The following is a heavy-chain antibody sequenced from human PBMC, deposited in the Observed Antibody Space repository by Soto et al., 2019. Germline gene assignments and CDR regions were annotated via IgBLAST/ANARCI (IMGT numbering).Heavy chain of an antibody. V-gene: IGHV4-39*01. D-gene: IGHD3-16*02. CDR3: ARPLTFGGVIAPFDY. Sequence: PSETLSLTCTVSGGAIISSSYYWFCIRQPPGKGLEWIGSIYYSGSTYYNPSLKSRVTISVDTSKNQFSLKLSSVTAADTAVYYCARPLTFGGVIAPFDYWGQGTLVTVSS. CDR1: GGAIISSSYY. J-gene: IGHJ4*02. CDR2: IYYSGST.